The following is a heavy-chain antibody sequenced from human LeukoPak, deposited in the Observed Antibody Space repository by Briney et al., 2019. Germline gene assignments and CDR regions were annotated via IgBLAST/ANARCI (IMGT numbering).Heavy chain of an antibody. Sequence: GGSLRLSCAASGFTFSSYAMHWVRQAPGKGLEWVALISYGGSNKYYADSVKGRFTISRDNSKNTLYLQMNSLRAEDTAVYYCAALKGGHFDYWGQGTLVTVSS. J-gene: IGHJ4*02. CDR1: GFTFSSYA. D-gene: IGHD3-16*01. CDR2: ISYGGSNK. V-gene: IGHV3-30-3*01. CDR3: AALKGGHFDY.